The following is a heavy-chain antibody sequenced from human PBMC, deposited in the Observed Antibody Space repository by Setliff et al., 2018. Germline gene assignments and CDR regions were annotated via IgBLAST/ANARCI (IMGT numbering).Heavy chain of an antibody. CDR1: GFDFRMYG. D-gene: IGHD2-15*01. J-gene: IGHJ4*02. V-gene: IGHV3-30*02. CDR3: ARDGGYCNGISCPGDF. CDR2: IRYASYQQ. Sequence: GGSLRLSCETSGFDFRMYGIHWVRQAPDRGLEWVAFIRYASYQQKYADSVRGRFIISRDDSRNTVFPQMNNLRAEDTAVYYCARDGGYCNGISCPGDFWGQGTLVTVSS.